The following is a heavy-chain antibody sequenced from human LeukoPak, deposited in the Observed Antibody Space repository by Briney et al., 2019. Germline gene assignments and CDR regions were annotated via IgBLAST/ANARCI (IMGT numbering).Heavy chain of an antibody. Sequence: PSETLSLTCAVYGGSFSGYYWSWIRQPPGKGLEWIGEINHSGSTNYNPSLKSRVTISVDTSKNQFSLKLSSVTAADTAVYYCARSHYSLRTYYYYYYMDVWGKGTTVTVSS. J-gene: IGHJ6*03. V-gene: IGHV4-34*01. D-gene: IGHD4-11*01. CDR1: GGSFSGYY. CDR3: ARSHYSLRTYYYYYYMDV. CDR2: INHSGST.